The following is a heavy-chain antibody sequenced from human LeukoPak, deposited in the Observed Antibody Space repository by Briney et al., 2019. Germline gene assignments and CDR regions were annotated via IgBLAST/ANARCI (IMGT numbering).Heavy chain of an antibody. CDR1: GGSISSYY. V-gene: IGHV4-59*12. J-gene: IGHJ4*02. D-gene: IGHD2-15*01. CDR3: ARRSMVDCSGGSCYYYFDY. Sequence: SETLSLTCTVSGGSISSYYWSWIRQPPGKGLEWIGYIYYSGSTNYNPSLKSRVTISVDPSKNQLSLKLSSVTAADTAVYYCARRSMVDCSGGSCYYYFDYWGQGTLVTVSS. CDR2: IYYSGST.